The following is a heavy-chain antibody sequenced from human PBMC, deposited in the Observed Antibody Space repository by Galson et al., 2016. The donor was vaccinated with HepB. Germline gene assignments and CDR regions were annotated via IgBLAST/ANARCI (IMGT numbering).Heavy chain of an antibody. CDR2: LSSAVPRR. Sequence: SLRLSCAASGFTFSNSAMHWVRQAPGKGLEWVAFLSSAVPRRSSASSVKGRFTISRDNSKTTLDMEANSLRGEDTAIYYCARSRPREGGYFDGMDVWGNGTTVIVSS. J-gene: IGHJ6*04. D-gene: IGHD2-21*01. V-gene: IGHV3-30*04. CDR3: ARSRPREGGYFDGMDV. CDR1: GFTFSNSA.